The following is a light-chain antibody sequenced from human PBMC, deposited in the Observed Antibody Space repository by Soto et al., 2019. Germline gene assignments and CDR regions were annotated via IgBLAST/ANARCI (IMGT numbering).Light chain of an antibody. CDR1: SSNIGAGYD. V-gene: IGLV1-40*01. CDR2: RNS. Sequence: VLTQPPSVSGAPGQRVTISCTGSSSNIGAGYDVHWYQQLPGTAPKLLIYRNSNRPSGVPDRFSGSKSGTSASLAITGLQAEDEADYYCQSYDSSLSVVFGGGTKLTVL. J-gene: IGLJ2*01. CDR3: QSYDSSLSVV.